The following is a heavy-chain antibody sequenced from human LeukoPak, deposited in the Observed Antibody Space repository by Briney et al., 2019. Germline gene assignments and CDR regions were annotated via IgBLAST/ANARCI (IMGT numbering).Heavy chain of an antibody. CDR3: ASSKEQLLLRFLEWLPPYGAFDI. CDR1: GGSISSSSHY. Sequence: PSETLSLTCTVSGGSISSSSHYWGWIRQPPGKGLEWIGSIYYSGSTYYNPSLKSRVTISVDTSKNQFSLKLSSVTAADTAVYYCASSKEQLLLRFLEWLPPYGAFDIWGQGTMVTVSS. J-gene: IGHJ3*02. CDR2: IYYSGST. D-gene: IGHD3-3*01. V-gene: IGHV4-39*01.